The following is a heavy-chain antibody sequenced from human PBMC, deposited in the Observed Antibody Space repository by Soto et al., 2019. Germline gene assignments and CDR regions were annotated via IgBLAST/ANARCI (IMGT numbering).Heavy chain of an antibody. Sequence: SETLSLTCTVSGGSVSSGSYYWSWIRQPPGKGLEWIGYIYYSGSTNYNPSLKSRVTISVDTSKNQFSLKLSSVTAADTAVYYCARAGNGYSGYDPNYYHYGMDVWGQGTTVTVSS. J-gene: IGHJ6*02. CDR3: ARAGNGYSGYDPNYYHYGMDV. CDR2: IYYSGST. CDR1: GGSVSSGSYY. D-gene: IGHD5-12*01. V-gene: IGHV4-61*01.